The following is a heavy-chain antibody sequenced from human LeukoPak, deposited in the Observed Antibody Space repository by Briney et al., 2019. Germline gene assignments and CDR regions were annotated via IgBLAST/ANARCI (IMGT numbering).Heavy chain of an antibody. V-gene: IGHV4-34*01. CDR2: INHSGST. D-gene: IGHD6-19*01. J-gene: IGHJ6*03. CDR3: AGYSSGWYPDSYYYYYYMDV. CDR1: GGSFSGYY. Sequence: SETLSLTCAVYGGSFSGYYWSWIRQPPGKGLEWIGEINHSGSTNYNPSLKSRVTISVDTSKNQFSLKLSSVTAADTAVYYCAGYSSGWYPDSYYYYYYMDVWGKGTTVTVSS.